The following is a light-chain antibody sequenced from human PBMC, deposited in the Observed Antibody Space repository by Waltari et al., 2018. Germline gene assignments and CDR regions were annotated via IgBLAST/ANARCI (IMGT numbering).Light chain of an antibody. CDR2: DVT. CDR1: SSDVGGYNF. V-gene: IGLV2-11*01. J-gene: IGLJ3*02. Sequence: QSALTQPRSVSGSPGQSVTISCTGTSSDVGGYNFFSWYQQHPGTVPKLWVYDVTKRPSGGPDRLSGSKSGNPASLTISGLQAEDEADYYCCSYAGYYTIWVFGGGTKLTVL. CDR3: CSYAGYYTIWV.